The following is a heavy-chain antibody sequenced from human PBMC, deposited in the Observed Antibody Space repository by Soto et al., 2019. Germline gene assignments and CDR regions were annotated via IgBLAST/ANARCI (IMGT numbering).Heavy chain of an antibody. CDR3: ARENYDSSGYYYYFDY. CDR1: GGTFSSYA. D-gene: IGHD3-22*01. CDR2: IIPIFGTA. J-gene: IGHJ4*02. Sequence: GASVKVSCKASGGTFSSYAISWVRQAPVQGLEWMGGIIPIFGTANYAQKFQGRVTITADKSTSTAYMELSSLRSEDTAVYYCARENYDSSGYYYYFDYWGQGTLVTVSS. V-gene: IGHV1-69*06.